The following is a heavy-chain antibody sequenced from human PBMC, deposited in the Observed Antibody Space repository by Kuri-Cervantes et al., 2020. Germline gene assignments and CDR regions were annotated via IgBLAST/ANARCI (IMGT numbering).Heavy chain of an antibody. CDR1: GYTFTSYA. J-gene: IGHJ6*02. V-gene: IGHV1-3*01. CDR3: AREGIAVAWYAYYYHGMDV. D-gene: IGHD6-19*01. CDR2: INAGNGNT. Sequence: ASVKVSCKASGYTFTSYAMHWVRQAPGQRLEWMGWINAGNGNTKYSQKFQGRVTITRDTSASTAHMELSSLRSEDTAMYYCAREGIAVAWYAYYYHGMDVWGQGTTVTVSS.